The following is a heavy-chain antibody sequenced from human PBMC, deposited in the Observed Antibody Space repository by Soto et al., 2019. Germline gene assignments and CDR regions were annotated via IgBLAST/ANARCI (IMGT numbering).Heavy chain of an antibody. D-gene: IGHD2-15*01. CDR2: IYYSGST. V-gene: IGHV4-39*01. CDR3: ARPCSGGSCYDY. CDR1: GGSISSSSYY. Sequence: QLQLQESGPGLVKPSETLSLTCTVSGGSISSSSYYWGWIRQPPGKGLEWIGSIYYSGSTYYNPSLKSRVTISVDTSKNQFSLKLSSVTAADTAVYYCARPCSGGSCYDYWGQGTLVTVSS. J-gene: IGHJ4*02.